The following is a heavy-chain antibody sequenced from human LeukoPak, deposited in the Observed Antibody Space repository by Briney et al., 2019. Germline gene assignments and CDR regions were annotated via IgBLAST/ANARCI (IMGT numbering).Heavy chain of an antibody. CDR2: INPNSGGT. V-gene: IGHV1-2*02. D-gene: IGHD6-13*01. J-gene: IGHJ5*02. CDR1: GYTFTGYY. Sequence: ASVTVSCKAPGYTFTGYYMHWVRQAPGQGLEWMGWINPNSGGTNYAQKFQGRVTMTRDTSISTAYMELSRLRSDDTAVYYCARGRRPIAAAGTGNWFDPWGQGTLVTVSS. CDR3: ARGRRPIAAAGTGNWFDP.